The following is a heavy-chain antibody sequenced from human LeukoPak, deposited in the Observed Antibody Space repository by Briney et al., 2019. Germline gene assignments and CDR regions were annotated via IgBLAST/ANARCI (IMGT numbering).Heavy chain of an antibody. Sequence: GASVKVSCKASGYTFTSYYMHWVRQAPRQGLEWVGIINPSGGSTSYAQKFQGRVTMTRDMSTSTVYMELSSLRSEDTAVYYCARGAPVLRFLEWFFYYYYYYMDVWGKGTTVTVSS. J-gene: IGHJ6*03. D-gene: IGHD3-3*01. V-gene: IGHV1-46*01. CDR3: ARGAPVLRFLEWFFYYYYYYMDV. CDR2: INPSGGST. CDR1: GYTFTSYY.